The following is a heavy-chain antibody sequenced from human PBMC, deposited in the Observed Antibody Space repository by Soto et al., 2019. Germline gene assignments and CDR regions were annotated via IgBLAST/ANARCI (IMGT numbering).Heavy chain of an antibody. CDR1: GVSITSTDW. Sequence: QVQLQEWGPGLVKPSETLSLSCAVSGVSITSTDWWSWVRQPPGKGLQWIGEVSLGGGANYNPSLKSRVTISVDNSKNQFSLTLNSVTAADTAVYFCAGSTADTTLKASSFWGQGTLVTVSS. CDR2: VSLGGGA. J-gene: IGHJ4*02. V-gene: IGHV4-4*02. CDR3: AGSTADTTLKASSF. D-gene: IGHD4-4*01.